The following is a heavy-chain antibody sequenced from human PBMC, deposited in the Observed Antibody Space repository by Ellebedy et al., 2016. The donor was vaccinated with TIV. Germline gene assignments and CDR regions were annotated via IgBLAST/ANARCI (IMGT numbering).Heavy chain of an antibody. CDR3: AKGASEAGTFDY. V-gene: IGHV3-9*01. Sequence: SLKISXAASGFTFDDYAMHWVRQAPGKGLEWVSGISWNSGSIGYADSVKGRFTISRDNAKNSLYLQMNSLRAEDTALYYCAKGASEAGTFDYWGQGTLVTVSS. J-gene: IGHJ4*02. CDR1: GFTFDDYA. D-gene: IGHD6-19*01. CDR2: ISWNSGSI.